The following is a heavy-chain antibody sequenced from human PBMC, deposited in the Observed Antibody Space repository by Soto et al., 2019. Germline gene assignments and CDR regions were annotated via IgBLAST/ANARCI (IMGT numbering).Heavy chain of an antibody. CDR2: IYHSGST. D-gene: IGHD7-27*01. Sequence: PSETLSLTCAVSGGSISSGGYSWSWIRQPPGKGLEWIGYIYHSGSTYYNPSLKSRVTISVDRSKNQFSLKLSSVTTEDTAVYYCARVPGPWGQGTLVTVSS. CDR1: GGSISSGGYS. CDR3: ARVPGP. V-gene: IGHV4-30-2*01. J-gene: IGHJ5*02.